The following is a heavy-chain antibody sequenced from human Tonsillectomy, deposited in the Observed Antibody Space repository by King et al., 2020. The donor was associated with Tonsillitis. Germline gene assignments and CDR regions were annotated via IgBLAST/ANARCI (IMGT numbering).Heavy chain of an antibody. J-gene: IGHJ4*02. V-gene: IGHV3-7*01. CDR3: VKGKWGDV. CDR2: IKPDGSDR. CDR1: GFTFSTLW. D-gene: IGHD7-27*01. Sequence: DVQLVESGGGSVQPGGSLRLSCAASGFTFSTLWMTWVRQIPGKGLEWVANIKPDGSDRYYVDSVKGRFTISRDNTKNSLFLQMDTLRAEDAAVYYCVKGKWGDVWGQGTLLIVSS.